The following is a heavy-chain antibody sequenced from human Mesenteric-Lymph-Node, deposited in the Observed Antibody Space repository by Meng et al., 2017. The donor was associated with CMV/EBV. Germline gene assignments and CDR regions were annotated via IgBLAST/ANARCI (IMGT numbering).Heavy chain of an antibody. D-gene: IGHD2-21*02. CDR1: GFTFRNYA. CDR2: ISGGGASA. CDR3: AKTGDGFPFDY. Sequence: GESLKISCVASGFTFRNYAMNWVRLAPGKGLEGVAGISGGGASAYYPDSVKGRFTVFRDNSRNTLYLEMNSLRAEDTAVYYCAKTGDGFPFDYWGQGALVTVSS. J-gene: IGHJ4*02. V-gene: IGHV3-23*01.